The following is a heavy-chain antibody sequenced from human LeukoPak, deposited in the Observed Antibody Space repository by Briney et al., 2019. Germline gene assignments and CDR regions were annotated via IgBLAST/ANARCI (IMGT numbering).Heavy chain of an antibody. CDR3: ARVVRGVIVYYYYMDV. V-gene: IGHV4-4*02. CDR2: IYHSGST. D-gene: IGHD3-10*01. CDR1: GGSISSNNW. J-gene: IGHJ6*03. Sequence: SETLSLTCAVSGGSISSNNWWSWVRQPPGKGLEWIGEIYHSGSTNYNPSLKSRVTISVDKSKNQFSLKLSSVTAADTAVYYCARVVRGVIVYYYYMDVWGKGTTVTVSS.